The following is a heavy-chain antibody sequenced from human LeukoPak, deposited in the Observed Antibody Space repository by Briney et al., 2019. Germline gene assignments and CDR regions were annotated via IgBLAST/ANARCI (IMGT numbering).Heavy chain of an antibody. Sequence: PSETLSLTCSVSGYSIISGNYWGWIRLPPGKRLQWIGSIYHSGSTYYNPSLKSRVTISVDTSKNQFSLKLSSVTAADTAVYYCAKGYCRGNSCYDDRGAFDYWGQGTLVTVSS. D-gene: IGHD2-2*01. CDR2: IYHSGST. CDR1: GYSIISGNY. CDR3: AKGYCRGNSCYDDRGAFDY. J-gene: IGHJ4*02. V-gene: IGHV4-38-2*02.